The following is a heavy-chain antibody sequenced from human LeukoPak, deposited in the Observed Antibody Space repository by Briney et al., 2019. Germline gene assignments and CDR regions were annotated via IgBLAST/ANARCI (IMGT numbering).Heavy chain of an antibody. Sequence: SVKVSCKASGGSFRTYPISWVRQAPGQGLEWMGGLTQFFRRTNYTQKFQGRLTISTDESSSTAYMEQSDLRSDDTAVYYCATSESGRSWDWFAPWGQGTLVTVSS. J-gene: IGHJ5*02. CDR1: GGSFRTYP. V-gene: IGHV1-69*05. D-gene: IGHD3-10*01. CDR2: LTQFFRRT. CDR3: ATSESGRSWDWFAP.